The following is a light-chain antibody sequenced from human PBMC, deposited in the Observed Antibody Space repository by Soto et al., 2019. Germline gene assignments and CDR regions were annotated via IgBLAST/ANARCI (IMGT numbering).Light chain of an antibody. CDR3: SSYAGSNNYV. V-gene: IGLV2-8*01. Sequence: QSALTQPRSESGYPGQAVTISCTGTSSDVGGYNYVSWYQQHPSKAPKLMIYEVSKRPSGVPDRFSGSKSGNTASLTVSGLQAEHEADYYCSSYAGSNNYVFGTGTKVTVL. CDR1: SSDVGGYNY. J-gene: IGLJ1*01. CDR2: EVS.